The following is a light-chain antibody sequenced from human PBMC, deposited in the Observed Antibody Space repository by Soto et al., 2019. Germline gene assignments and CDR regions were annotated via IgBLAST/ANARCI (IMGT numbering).Light chain of an antibody. V-gene: IGLV1-47*02. CDR2: SNN. Sequence: QAVVTQPPSASGTPGQRVTISCSGSSSNIGSNYVYWYQQLPGTAPKLLIYSNNQRPSGVPDRFSGSKSGTSASLAISGLRSEDEAEYYCASWDDSLSGPWVFGGGTKLTVL. J-gene: IGLJ3*02. CDR1: SSNIGSNY. CDR3: ASWDDSLSGPWV.